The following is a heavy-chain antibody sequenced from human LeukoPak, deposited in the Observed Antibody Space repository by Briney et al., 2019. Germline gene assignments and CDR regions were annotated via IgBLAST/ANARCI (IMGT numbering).Heavy chain of an antibody. Sequence: ASVKVSCKASGYTFTDYAIHWVRQAPGQRLEWMGWINAGNGNTKYSQEFQGRVTITRDTSASTAYMELSSLRSEDMAVYYCARDSKNLRRSVLRYFDWLSYLDYWGQGTLVTVSS. CDR1: GYTFTDYA. J-gene: IGHJ4*02. D-gene: IGHD3-9*01. CDR2: INAGNGNT. V-gene: IGHV1-3*03. CDR3: ARDSKNLRRSVLRYFDWLSYLDY.